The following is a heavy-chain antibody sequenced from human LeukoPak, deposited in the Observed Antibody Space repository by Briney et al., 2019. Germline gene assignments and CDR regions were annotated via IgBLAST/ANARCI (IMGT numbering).Heavy chain of an antibody. CDR1: GFTFSTYW. D-gene: IGHD3-22*01. CDR3: ARAPSEIGGYYPEYFRH. CDR2: IKSDGGT. V-gene: IGHV3-74*01. J-gene: IGHJ1*01. Sequence: GGTLRLSCAASGFTFSTYWMHWVRQAPGKGLVWVSRIKSDGGTNYADSVKGRFTISRDNAKKTVSLQMNSLRPEDTGVYYCARAPSEIGGYYPEYFRHWGQGTLVTVSS.